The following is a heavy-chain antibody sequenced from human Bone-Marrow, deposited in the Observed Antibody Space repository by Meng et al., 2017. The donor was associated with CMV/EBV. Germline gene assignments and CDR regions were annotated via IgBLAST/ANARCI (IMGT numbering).Heavy chain of an antibody. V-gene: IGHV3-7*01. CDR1: GFTFNTYW. J-gene: IGHJ6*02. CDR3: ARELLRIAVARGLYYYGMDV. CDR2: LNPDGSDT. Sequence: GESLKISCAASGFTFNTYWMNWVRQAPGKGPEWVANLNPDGSDTYYLDSVKGRFTISRDNAKNSLYLQMNSLRAEDTAVYYCARELLRIAVARGLYYYGMDVWGQGTTVTVSS. D-gene: IGHD6-19*01.